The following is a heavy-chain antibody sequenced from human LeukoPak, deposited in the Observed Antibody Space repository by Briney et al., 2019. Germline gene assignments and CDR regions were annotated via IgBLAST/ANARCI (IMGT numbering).Heavy chain of an antibody. V-gene: IGHV4-59*13. Sequence: PSETLSLTCTVSGGSISSYYWSWIRQPPGKGLEWIGYIYYSCSTNYHPSLNIRVTISFDTSKNQLSLKLSSVTAADTAVYYCARSQAYYDFWSGYYNYPPFDYWGQGTLVTVSS. J-gene: IGHJ4*02. CDR2: IYYSCST. CDR1: GGSISSYY. CDR3: ARSQAYYDFWSGYYNYPPFDY. D-gene: IGHD3-3*01.